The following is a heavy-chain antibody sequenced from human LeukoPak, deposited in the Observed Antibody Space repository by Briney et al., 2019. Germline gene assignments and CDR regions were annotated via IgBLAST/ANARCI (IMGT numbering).Heavy chain of an antibody. D-gene: IGHD1-26*01. Sequence: GGSLRLSCAASGFTFRSYAMHWVRQAPGKGLEWVAIISYDGSNKYYADSVKGRFTISRDNAKNSLYLQMNSLRAEDTAVYYCARVEVGMGDAFDIWGQGTMVTVSS. CDR2: ISYDGSNK. J-gene: IGHJ3*02. CDR1: GFTFRSYA. V-gene: IGHV3-30-3*01. CDR3: ARVEVGMGDAFDI.